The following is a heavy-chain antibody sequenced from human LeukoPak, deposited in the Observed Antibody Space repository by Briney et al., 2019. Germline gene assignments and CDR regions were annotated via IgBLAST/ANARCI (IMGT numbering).Heavy chain of an antibody. CDR2: TYYRSKWNN. D-gene: IGHD3-10*01. Sequence: SQTLSLTCALSGLSVTSYSAAWSWIRQSPSRGLEWLGRTYYRSKWNNNYAISVKSRITINPDTSKNQFSLQLNSVTPEHTGVYYCARARGYFDLWGRGTLVTVSS. CDR3: ARARGYFDL. CDR1: GLSVTSYSAA. J-gene: IGHJ2*01. V-gene: IGHV6-1*01.